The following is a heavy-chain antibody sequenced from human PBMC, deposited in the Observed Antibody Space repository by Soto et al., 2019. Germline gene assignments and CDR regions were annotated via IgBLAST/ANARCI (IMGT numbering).Heavy chain of an antibody. CDR3: ARDLATTLTSGAWFDF. CDR2: ISDSGNYI. Sequence: GSLRLSCAASGFTFNIYSMNWVRQAPGKGLEWVSSISDSGNYIYYADSVKGRFTISRDNAKSSLYLQMNTLRAEDTGVYYCARDLATTLTSGAWFDFWGQGTPVTVSS. D-gene: IGHD4-17*01. V-gene: IGHV3-21*01. CDR1: GFTFNIYS. J-gene: IGHJ4*02.